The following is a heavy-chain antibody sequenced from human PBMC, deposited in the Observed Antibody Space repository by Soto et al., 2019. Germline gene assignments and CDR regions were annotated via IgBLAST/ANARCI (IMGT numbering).Heavy chain of an antibody. D-gene: IGHD2-15*01. Sequence: NLFLTLSVSGVTISYGGYSWSGIRQSPGKGVECLGYISHLETNYYNPSFKSRLSLSIDRTRNQFSLSLSSMTAAEKAVYYCARGGGYDYFDFWGQGSKVPVSS. V-gene: IGHV4-30-2*06. CDR3: ARGGGYDYFDF. J-gene: IGHJ4*02. CDR2: ISHLETN. CDR1: GVTISYGGYS.